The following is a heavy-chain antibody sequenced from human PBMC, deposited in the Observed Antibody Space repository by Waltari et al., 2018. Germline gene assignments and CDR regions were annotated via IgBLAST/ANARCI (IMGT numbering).Heavy chain of an antibody. CDR2: ISSSSSTI. CDR1: GFTFSSYS. CDR3: ARDGAPFVVGATLTAHDFDY. D-gene: IGHD1-26*01. V-gene: IGHV3-48*04. J-gene: IGHJ4*02. Sequence: EVQLVESGGGLVQPGGSLRLSCAASGFTFSSYSMNWVRQAPGKGLEWVSYISSSSSTIYYADAVNGRYTITRDNAKNSLYLQMNSLRAEDTAVYYCARDGAPFVVGATLTAHDFDYWGQGTLVTVSS.